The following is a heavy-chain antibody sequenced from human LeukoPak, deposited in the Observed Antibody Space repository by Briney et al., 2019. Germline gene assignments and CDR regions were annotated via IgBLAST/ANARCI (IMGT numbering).Heavy chain of an antibody. CDR1: GFTFSSYG. CDR2: ISYDGSNK. Sequence: PGGSLRLSCAASGFTFSSYGMHWVRQAPGKGLEWVAVISYDGSNKYYADSVKGRFTISRDNSKNTLYLQMNSLRAEDTAVYYCAKAPRDMVREPLKGNWFDPWGQGTLVTVSS. J-gene: IGHJ5*02. CDR3: AKAPRDMVREPLKGNWFDP. D-gene: IGHD3-10*01. V-gene: IGHV3-30*18.